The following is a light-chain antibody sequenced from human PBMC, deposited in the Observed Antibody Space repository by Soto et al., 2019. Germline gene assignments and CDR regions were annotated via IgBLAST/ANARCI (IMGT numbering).Light chain of an antibody. CDR2: GAS. J-gene: IGKJ4*01. CDR1: QGVDSD. CDR3: QQSYSTLVLT. V-gene: IGKV1-39*01. Sequence: IHMTQSPSSLSASVGDSVTITCRASQGVDSDLSWYQQRPGKAPKLLIYGASNLHSGVPSRFSGRGSGTLFTLTISSLQPEDVATYYCQQSYSTLVLTFGGGTKVDIK.